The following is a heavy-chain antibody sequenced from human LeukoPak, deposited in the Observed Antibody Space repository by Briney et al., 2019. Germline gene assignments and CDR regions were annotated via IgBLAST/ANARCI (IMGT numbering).Heavy chain of an antibody. D-gene: IGHD2-15*01. J-gene: IGHJ3*02. CDR3: ARNIVVVVAATPGRLERRPDAFDI. CDR2: IYYSGST. CDR1: GGSISSGDYY. Sequence: SQTLSLTCTVSGGSISSGDYYWSWIRQPPGKGLEWIGYIYYSGSTYYNPSLKSRVTISVDTSRNQFSLKLSSVTAADTAVYYCARNIVVVVAATPGRLERRPDAFDIWGQGTMVTVSS. V-gene: IGHV4-30-4*08.